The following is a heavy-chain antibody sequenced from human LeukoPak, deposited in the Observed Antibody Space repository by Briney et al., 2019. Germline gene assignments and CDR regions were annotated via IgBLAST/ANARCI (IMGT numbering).Heavy chain of an antibody. CDR3: GRRLDL. CDR2: INHSGST. J-gene: IGHJ3*01. Sequence: SETLSLTCAVFGGSFSGYYWSWIRQPPGKGLEWIGEINHSGSTNYNPSLKSRVTILVDTSKKQFSLNLSSVTAADTAVYYCGRRLDLWGRGTMVTVSS. CDR1: GGSFSGYY. V-gene: IGHV4-34*01.